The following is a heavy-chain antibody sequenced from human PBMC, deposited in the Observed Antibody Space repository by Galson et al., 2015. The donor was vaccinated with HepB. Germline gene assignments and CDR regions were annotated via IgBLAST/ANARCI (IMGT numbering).Heavy chain of an antibody. J-gene: IGHJ4*02. CDR3: ARARPAYCSGGSCYPFFDY. Sequence: ETLSLTCTVSGGSISSYYWSWIRQPPGKGLEWIGYIYYSGSTNYNPSLKSRVTISVDTSKNQFSLKLSSVTAADTAVYYCARARPAYCSGGSCYPFFDYWGQGTLVTVSS. V-gene: IGHV4-59*01. D-gene: IGHD2-15*01. CDR2: IYYSGST. CDR1: GGSISSYY.